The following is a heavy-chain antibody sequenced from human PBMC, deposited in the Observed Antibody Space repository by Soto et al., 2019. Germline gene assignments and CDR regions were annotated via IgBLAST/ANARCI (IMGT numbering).Heavy chain of an antibody. CDR2: IFSSGST. CDR3: AREGSYSAYNFAHRIQLWFFAF. V-gene: IGHV4-4*07. CDR1: GGNIVNFY. D-gene: IGHD5-12*01. Sequence: SVIISLTCTVSGGNIVNFYWSWVRQPAGKGLEWIGRIFSSGSTSFNPSLESRVAMSVDTSKNHFSLNLSSVTAADMAVYYCAREGSYSAYNFAHRIQLWFFAFLGQGALVTVSS. J-gene: IGHJ4*02.